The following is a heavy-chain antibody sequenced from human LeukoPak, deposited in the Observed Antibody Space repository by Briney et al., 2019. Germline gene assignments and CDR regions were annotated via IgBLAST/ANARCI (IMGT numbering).Heavy chain of an antibody. V-gene: IGHV3-13*01. J-gene: IGHJ3*02. CDR1: GFTFSSYD. Sequence: GGSLRLSCAASGFTFSSYDMHWVRQATGKGLEWVSAIGTAGDTYYPGSVKGRFTISRENAKNSLYLQMNSLRAGDTAVYYCARSRFIRYFDWLLSTGTFDIWGQGTMVTVSS. CDR3: ARSRFIRYFDWLLSTGTFDI. CDR2: IGTAGDT. D-gene: IGHD3-9*01.